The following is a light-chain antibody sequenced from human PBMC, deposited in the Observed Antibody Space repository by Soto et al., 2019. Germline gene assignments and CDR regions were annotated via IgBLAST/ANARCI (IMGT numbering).Light chain of an antibody. CDR2: AAS. CDR3: QKYNSASRT. Sequence: DIQMTQSPSSLSASVGDRVTITCRASQGISNYLAWYQQKPGKVPKLLIYAASTLQSGVPSRFSGSGSGTECTLTISGLQPEDVATYYCQKYNSASRTFGPGTKVDIK. CDR1: QGISNY. J-gene: IGKJ3*01. V-gene: IGKV1-27*01.